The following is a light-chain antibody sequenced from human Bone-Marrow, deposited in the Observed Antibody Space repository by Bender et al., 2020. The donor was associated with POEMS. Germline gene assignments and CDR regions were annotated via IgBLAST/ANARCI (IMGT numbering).Light chain of an antibody. Sequence: QAGLTQPPSVSRALRQTATLTCTGNSNNVGNQGVAWLQQHQGHPPKLLAYRNNNRPSGISERLSASRSGDTAFLTITGLQPEDEADYYCSAWDSSLSAWVFGGGTKVTVL. J-gene: IGLJ3*02. CDR2: RNN. CDR1: SNNVGNQG. V-gene: IGLV10-54*01. CDR3: SAWDSSLSAWV.